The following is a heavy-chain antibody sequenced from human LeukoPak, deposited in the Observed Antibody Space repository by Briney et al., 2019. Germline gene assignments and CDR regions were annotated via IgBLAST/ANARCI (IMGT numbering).Heavy chain of an antibody. D-gene: IGHD1-26*01. Sequence: PGGSLRLSCAASGFTFSTYEMNWVRQAPGKGLEWVSYISSSGSTIYYADSVKGRFTISRDNAKSSLYLQINSLRVEDTAVYYCAREVGGSPNWFDPWGQGTLVTVSS. CDR3: AREVGGSPNWFDP. V-gene: IGHV3-48*03. J-gene: IGHJ5*02. CDR1: GFTFSTYE. CDR2: ISSSGSTI.